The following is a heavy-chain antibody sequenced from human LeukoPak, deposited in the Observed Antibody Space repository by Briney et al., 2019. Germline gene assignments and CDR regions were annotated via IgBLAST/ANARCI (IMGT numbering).Heavy chain of an antibody. V-gene: IGHV3-23*01. CDR3: AQDGASIRFDN. CDR1: GFTFSSYV. CDR2: IGGSGAIT. Sequence: GRSLRLSCAASGFTFSSYVMHWVRQAPGKGLEWVSGIGGSGAITWYAESVKGRFTISRDNSKNTLYLQMNSLRAEDTAVYYCAQDGASIRFDNWGQGTLVSVSS. J-gene: IGHJ4*02. D-gene: IGHD3-16*01.